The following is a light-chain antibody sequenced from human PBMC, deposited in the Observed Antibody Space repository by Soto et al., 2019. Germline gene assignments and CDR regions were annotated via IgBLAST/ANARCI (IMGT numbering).Light chain of an antibody. Sequence: QSALTQPASVSGSPGQSITISCTGTSSDLGDYNYVSWYQQYPGTAPKLMIYDVGARPSGVSDRFSGSKSGNTASLTISGLQAEAEDDYYSCSYTSSNNDVFGTGTKLTVL. J-gene: IGLJ1*01. V-gene: IGLV2-14*01. CDR3: CSYTSSNNDV. CDR1: SSDLGDYNY. CDR2: DVG.